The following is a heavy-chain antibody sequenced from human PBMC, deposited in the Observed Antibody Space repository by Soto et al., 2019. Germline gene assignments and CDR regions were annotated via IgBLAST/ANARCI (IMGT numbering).Heavy chain of an antibody. V-gene: IGHV3-30-3*01. D-gene: IGHD6-25*01. CDR2: ISYDGSNK. CDR1: GFTFSSYA. J-gene: IGHJ6*02. CDR3: ARSGATATLLSRYYYYGMDV. Sequence: PGGSLRLSCAASGFTFSSYAMHCVRQAPGKGLEGVAVISYDGSNKYYADSVKGRFTISRDNSKNTLYLQMNSLRAEDTAVYYCARSGATATLLSRYYYYGMDVWGQGTTVAVSS.